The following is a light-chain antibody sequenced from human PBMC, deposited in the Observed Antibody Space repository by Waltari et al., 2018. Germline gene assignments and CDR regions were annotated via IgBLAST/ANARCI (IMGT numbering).Light chain of an antibody. V-gene: IGLV1-47*01. CDR3: AACDDSLSGRV. CDR1: RTNIRSTY. CDR2: RNN. Sequence: SVLSQPPSASGPPGQRATTSYTRTRTNIRSTYVTWYQQLPVTAPKLLIYRNNQRPSGVPDRCSGSKSGTSASLAISGLRSEEEADYYCAACDDSLSGRVFGGGTKVTVL. J-gene: IGLJ3*02.